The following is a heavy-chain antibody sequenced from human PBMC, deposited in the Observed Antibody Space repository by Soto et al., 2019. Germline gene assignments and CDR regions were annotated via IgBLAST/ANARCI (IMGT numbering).Heavy chain of an antibody. CDR1: GGSFSGYY. CDR2: INHSGRT. Sequence: QVQLQQWGAGLLKPSETLSLTCAVYGGSFSGYYWTWIRQPPGKGLEWLGEINHSGRTNYNPSLKSRVTNSVDPSKYQFSLKLSSVTAADTAVYYCARTHDYRDYGDWYFDLWGRGTLVTVSS. D-gene: IGHD4-17*01. J-gene: IGHJ2*01. CDR3: ARTHDYRDYGDWYFDL. V-gene: IGHV4-34*01.